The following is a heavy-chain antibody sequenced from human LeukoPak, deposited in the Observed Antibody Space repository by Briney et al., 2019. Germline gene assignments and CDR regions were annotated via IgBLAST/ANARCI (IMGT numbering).Heavy chain of an antibody. CDR3: TRDQCSSTSCYRWFDP. CDR2: ISSTSSTI. CDR1: GFTFSSHS. D-gene: IGHD2-2*01. V-gene: IGHV3-48*01. Sequence: GGSLRLSCAASGFTFSSHSMNWVRQAPGKGLEWVSYISSTSSTIYYADSVKGRFTISRDNAKNSLYLQMNSLRAKDTAMYYCTRDQCSSTSCYRWFDPWGQGTLVTVSS. J-gene: IGHJ5*02.